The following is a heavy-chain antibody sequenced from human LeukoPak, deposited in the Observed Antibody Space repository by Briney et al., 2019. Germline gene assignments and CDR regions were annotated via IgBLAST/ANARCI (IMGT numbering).Heavy chain of an antibody. CDR2: IYYSGST. CDR3: ASGQWPAFDI. J-gene: IGHJ3*02. D-gene: IGHD6-19*01. V-gene: IGHV4-39*07. CDR1: GGSISSSSYY. Sequence: PSETLSLTCTVSGGSISSSSYYWGWIRQPPGKGLEWIGSIYYSGSTYYNPSLKSRVTISVDTSKNQFSLKLSSVTAADTAVYYCASGQWPAFDIWGQGTMVTVSS.